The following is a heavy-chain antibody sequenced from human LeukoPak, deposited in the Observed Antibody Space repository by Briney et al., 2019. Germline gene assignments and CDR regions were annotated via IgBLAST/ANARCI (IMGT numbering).Heavy chain of an antibody. CDR2: SYPGDSDT. D-gene: IGHD6-19*01. V-gene: IGHV5-51*01. CDR1: GYSFTSYW. Sequence: GESLKISCKGSGYSFTSYWIGWVRQMPGKGLEWMGISYPGDSDTRYSPSFQGQVTISADKSISTAYLQWSSLKASDTAMYYGARMSAVASLDYYYYMDVWGKGTTVTVSS. CDR3: ARMSAVASLDYYYYMDV. J-gene: IGHJ6*03.